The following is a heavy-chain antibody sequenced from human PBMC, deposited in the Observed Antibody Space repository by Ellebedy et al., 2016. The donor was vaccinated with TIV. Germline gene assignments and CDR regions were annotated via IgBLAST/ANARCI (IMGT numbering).Heavy chain of an antibody. D-gene: IGHD3-3*01. CDR2: ISPYNGNT. V-gene: IGHV1-18*01. CDR3: ARGRYYDFWSGYYGDAEYFQH. Sequence: AASVKVSCKASGYTFTSYGISWVRQAPGQGLEWMGWISPYNGNTNYVQKLQGRVTITTDTSTSTAYMELRSLRSDDTAVYYCARGRYYDFWSGYYGDAEYFQHWGQGTLVTVSS. CDR1: GYTFTSYG. J-gene: IGHJ1*01.